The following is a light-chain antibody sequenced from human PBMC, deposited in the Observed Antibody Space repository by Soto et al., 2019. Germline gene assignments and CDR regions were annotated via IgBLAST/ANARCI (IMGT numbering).Light chain of an antibody. V-gene: IGLV3-1*01. Sequence: SYELTQPPSVSVSPGQTASITCSGDKLGDKYACWYQQKPGQSPVLVIYQDSKRPSGIPERFSGSNPGNTATLTISGTQAMDEADYYCQAWDSRDVVFGGGTKLTV. CDR1: KLGDKY. CDR2: QDS. J-gene: IGLJ2*01. CDR3: QAWDSRDVV.